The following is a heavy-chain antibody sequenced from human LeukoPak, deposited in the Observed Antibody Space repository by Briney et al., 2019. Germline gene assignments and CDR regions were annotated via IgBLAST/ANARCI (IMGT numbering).Heavy chain of an antibody. D-gene: IGHD3-22*01. CDR1: GGSLSSYY. Sequence: SETLSLTCTVSGGSLSSYYWGWIRQPPRERLEWIGDIHYTGSTNYNPSLRSRGTISVDTSKSQYSLKLSSVTAADTALYFCARVQNYYDSSFRWGQGTLVTVSS. V-gene: IGHV4-59*01. CDR2: IHYTGST. CDR3: ARVQNYYDSSFR. J-gene: IGHJ4*02.